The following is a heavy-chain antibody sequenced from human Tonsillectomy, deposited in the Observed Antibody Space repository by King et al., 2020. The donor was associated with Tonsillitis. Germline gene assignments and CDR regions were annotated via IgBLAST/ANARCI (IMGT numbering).Heavy chain of an antibody. CDR1: VGSISSGSYY. D-gene: IGHD3-3*01. CDR3: ARERGYDFWGGPPYYYYMDV. Sequence: VQLQESGPGLVKPSQTLSLTCTVSVGSISSGSYYWSWIRQPAGKGLEWIGRIYTSGSTNYNPSLKSRFTMSVDTSKNQFSLKLSSVTAADTAVYYCARERGYDFWGGPPYYYYMDVWGKGTTVTVSS. J-gene: IGHJ6*03. V-gene: IGHV4-61*02. CDR2: IYTSGST.